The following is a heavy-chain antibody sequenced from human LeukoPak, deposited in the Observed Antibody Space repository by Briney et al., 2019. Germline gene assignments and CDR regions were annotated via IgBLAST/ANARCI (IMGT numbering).Heavy chain of an antibody. CDR3: AKSEMSRIVLSAFDI. CDR2: ISWNSGSI. Sequence: GGSLRLSCAASGFTFDDYAMHWVRQAPGKGLEWVSGISWNSGSIGYADSVKGRFTISRDNAKNSLYLQMNSLRAEDTALYYCAKSEMSRIVLSAFDIWGQGTMVTVSS. J-gene: IGHJ3*02. V-gene: IGHV3-9*01. CDR1: GFTFDDYA. D-gene: IGHD5/OR15-5a*01.